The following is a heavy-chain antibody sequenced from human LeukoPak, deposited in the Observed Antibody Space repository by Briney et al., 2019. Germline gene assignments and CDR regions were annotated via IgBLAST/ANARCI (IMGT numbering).Heavy chain of an antibody. V-gene: IGHV1-69*05. CDR3: ARDSRRIITMVRGAQMLGNAFDI. J-gene: IGHJ3*02. CDR1: GGTFSSYA. D-gene: IGHD3-10*01. Sequence: GASVKVSCKASGGTFSSYAISWVRQAPGQGLEWMGGIIPIFGTANYAQRFQGRATMTRDTSTNTVYMDLSSLRSEDTAVYYCARDSRRIITMVRGAQMLGNAFDIWGQGTMVTVSS. CDR2: IIPIFGTA.